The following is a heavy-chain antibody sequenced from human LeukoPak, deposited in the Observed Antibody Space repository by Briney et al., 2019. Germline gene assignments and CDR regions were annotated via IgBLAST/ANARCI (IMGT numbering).Heavy chain of an antibody. Sequence: SGGSLRLSCAASGFTFSSYWMSWVRQAPGKGLEWVANIKPDEGEKYYVDSVKGRFTISRDNAKNSLYLQMNSPRAEDTAMYYCARDQTGQPWVYWGQGTLVTVSS. D-gene: IGHD3-16*01. CDR3: ARDQTGQPWVY. CDR1: GFTFSSYW. V-gene: IGHV3-7*04. CDR2: IKPDEGEK. J-gene: IGHJ4*02.